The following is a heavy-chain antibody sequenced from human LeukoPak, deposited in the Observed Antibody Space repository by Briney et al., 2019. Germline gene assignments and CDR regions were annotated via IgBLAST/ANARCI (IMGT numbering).Heavy chain of an antibody. CDR1: GFIVSNNY. CDR3: ALETRSG. V-gene: IGHV3-53*01. Sequence: GGSLRLSCAPSGFIVSNNYMTWVRQAPGKGLEWVSVIYSGGSTYYADSVKGRFTISRDNAKNSLYLQMNSLRAEDTAVYYCALETRSGWGQGTLVTVSS. CDR2: IYSGGST. D-gene: IGHD2-15*01. J-gene: IGHJ4*02.